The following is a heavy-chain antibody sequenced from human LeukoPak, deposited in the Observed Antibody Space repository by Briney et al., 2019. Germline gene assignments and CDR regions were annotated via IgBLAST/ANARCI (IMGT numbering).Heavy chain of an antibody. CDR2: IYHSGST. CDR1: GGSFSGYY. Sequence: SETLSLTCAVYGGSFSGYYWGWIRQPPGKGLEWIGSIYHSGSTYYNPSLKSRVTISVDTSKNQFSLKLSSVTAADTAVYFCARSTMVRGDRLGKIDYWGQGTLVTVSS. V-gene: IGHV4-38-2*01. CDR3: ARSTMVRGDRLGKIDY. D-gene: IGHD3-10*01. J-gene: IGHJ4*02.